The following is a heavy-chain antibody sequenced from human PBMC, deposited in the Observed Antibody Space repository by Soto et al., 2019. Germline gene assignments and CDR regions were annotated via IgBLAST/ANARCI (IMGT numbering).Heavy chain of an antibody. CDR1: GGSFSGYY. CDR2: INHSGST. Sequence: QVQLQQWGAGLLKPSETLSLTCAVYGGSFSGYYWSWIRQPPGKGLEWIGEINHSGSTNYNPSLKSRATLSVDTSKNQFSLKLSSVTAADTAVYYCARGRPVLLWFGELLLDYWGQGTLVTVSS. V-gene: IGHV4-34*01. J-gene: IGHJ4*02. CDR3: ARGRPVLLWFGELLLDY. D-gene: IGHD3-10*01.